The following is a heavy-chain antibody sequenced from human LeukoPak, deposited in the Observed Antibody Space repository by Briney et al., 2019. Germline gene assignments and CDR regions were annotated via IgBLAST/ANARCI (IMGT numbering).Heavy chain of an antibody. Sequence: GESLKISCKGSGYSFTTFWIGWVRQMPGEGLEWMGIFYPGDSNTRYSPSFQGQVTISADKSISTAYLQWSSLKASDTAMYYCARPRSGSYYGAFDIWGQGTMVTVSS. V-gene: IGHV5-51*01. CDR2: FYPGDSNT. CDR1: GYSFTTFW. J-gene: IGHJ3*02. CDR3: ARPRSGSYYGAFDI. D-gene: IGHD1-26*01.